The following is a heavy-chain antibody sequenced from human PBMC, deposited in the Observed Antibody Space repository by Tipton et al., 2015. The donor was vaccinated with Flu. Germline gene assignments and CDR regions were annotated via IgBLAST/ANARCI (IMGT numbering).Heavy chain of an antibody. Sequence: GLVKPSETLSLTCTVSGGSISSSSYYWGWIRQPPGKGLEWIGYIYYSGSTNYNPSLKSRVTISVDTSKNQFSLKLSSVTAADTAVYYCARHWAKEDPGIFDYWGQGTLVTVSS. CDR1: GGSISSSSYY. CDR2: IYYSGST. V-gene: IGHV4-61*05. CDR3: ARHWAKEDPGIFDY. J-gene: IGHJ4*02. D-gene: IGHD2-15*01.